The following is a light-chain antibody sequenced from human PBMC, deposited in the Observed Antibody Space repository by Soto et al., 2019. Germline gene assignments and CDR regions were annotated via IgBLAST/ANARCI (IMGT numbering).Light chain of an antibody. V-gene: IGLV1-40*01. CDR1: ASSIAARYD. CDR2: GNN. CDR3: QYYENSLNEWV. J-gene: IGLJ7*01. Sequence: QSVLTQPPSVSGAPGQRVTISCTGTASSIAARYDVHWYQQIPGMAPKLLISGNNNRPSGVPDRFSASKSGISAFLAITGLQADDDADYYCQYYENSLNEWVFGRGTQMTVL.